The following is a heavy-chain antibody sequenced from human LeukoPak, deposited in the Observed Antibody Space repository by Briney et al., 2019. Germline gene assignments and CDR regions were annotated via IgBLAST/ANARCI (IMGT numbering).Heavy chain of an antibody. CDR1: GFTFSNYE. D-gene: IGHD3-10*01. CDR3: AREGWYGEPLSY. CDR2: ISSSSTTI. J-gene: IGHJ4*02. V-gene: IGHV3-48*03. Sequence: TGGSVRLSCAASGFTFSNYEMNWVRQAPGKGLEWVSYISSSSTTIYNADSVEGRFTISRDNAKNLLFLQMSSLRAEDTAVYYCAREGWYGEPLSYWGQGTLVTVSS.